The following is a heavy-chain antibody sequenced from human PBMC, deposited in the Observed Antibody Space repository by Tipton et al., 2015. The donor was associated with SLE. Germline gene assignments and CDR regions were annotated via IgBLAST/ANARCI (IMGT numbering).Heavy chain of an antibody. D-gene: IGHD2-15*01. CDR1: GGSISSYY. Sequence: TLSLTCTVSGGSISSYYWSWIRQPPGKGLEWIGYIYYSGSTNYNPSLKSRVTISVDTSKNQFSLKLSSVTAADTAVYYCARETNYCSGGSCVDAFDIWGQGTMATVSS. J-gene: IGHJ3*02. V-gene: IGHV4-59*01. CDR2: IYYSGST. CDR3: ARETNYCSGGSCVDAFDI.